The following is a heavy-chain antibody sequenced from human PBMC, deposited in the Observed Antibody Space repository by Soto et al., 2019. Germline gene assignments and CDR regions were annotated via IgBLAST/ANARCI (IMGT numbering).Heavy chain of an antibody. Sequence: QVQLVQSGAEVKKPGASVKVSCKASGYTFTSYSISWVRQAPGQGLGWMGWISAYNGNTNYAQKVQGRVTMTTDTSTSTAYMELRSLRADDTGVYYCARDRLYYDYGSGNYNGEFDHWGQGTLVTVSS. D-gene: IGHD3-10*01. CDR1: GYTFTSYS. V-gene: IGHV1-18*01. CDR3: ARDRLYYDYGSGNYNGEFDH. CDR2: ISAYNGNT. J-gene: IGHJ4*02.